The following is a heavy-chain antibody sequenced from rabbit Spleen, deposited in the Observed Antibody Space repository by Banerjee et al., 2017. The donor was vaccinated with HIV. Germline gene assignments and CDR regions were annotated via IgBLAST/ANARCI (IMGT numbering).Heavy chain of an antibody. D-gene: IGHD8-1*01. CDR2: IDPLFGTT. CDR1: GFDFSSYG. CDR3: VRDAGSGHYIDAYFDL. J-gene: IGHJ4*01. Sequence: QEQLKETGGGLVQPGGSLTLSCKASGFDFSSYGVSWVRQAPGKGLEWIGYIDPLFGTTYYANWVNGRFTISSHNAQNTLYLQLNSLTAADTATYFCVRDAGSGHYIDAYFDLWGPGTLVTVS. V-gene: IGHV1S47*01.